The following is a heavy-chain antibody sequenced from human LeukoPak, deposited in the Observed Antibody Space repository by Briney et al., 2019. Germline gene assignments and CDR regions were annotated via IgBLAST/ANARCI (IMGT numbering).Heavy chain of an antibody. CDR1: GFTFDDYA. D-gene: IGHD6-13*01. J-gene: IGHJ5*02. CDR2: ISWNSGSI. CDR3: AVSSSWYYNWFDP. Sequence: GGSLRLSCAASGFTFDDYAMHWVRQAPGKGLEWVSGISWNSGSIGYAGSVKGRFTISRDNAKNSLYLQMNSLRAEDTALYYCAVSSSWYYNWFDPWGQGTLVTVSS. V-gene: IGHV3-9*01.